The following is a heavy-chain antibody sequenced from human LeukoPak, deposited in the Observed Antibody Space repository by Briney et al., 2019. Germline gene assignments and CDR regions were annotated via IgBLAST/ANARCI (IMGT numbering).Heavy chain of an antibody. CDR1: GLSFSAYG. CDR2: IWYDGSNK. Sequence: GGSLRLSCAASGLSFSAYGMHWVRQAPGKGLEWVAVIWYDGSNKYYADSVKGRFTISRDNSKNTLYLQMNSLRAEDTAVYYCANSDGDYVHFQHWGQGTLVTVSS. CDR3: ANSDGDYVHFQH. V-gene: IGHV3-30*02. D-gene: IGHD4-17*01. J-gene: IGHJ1*01.